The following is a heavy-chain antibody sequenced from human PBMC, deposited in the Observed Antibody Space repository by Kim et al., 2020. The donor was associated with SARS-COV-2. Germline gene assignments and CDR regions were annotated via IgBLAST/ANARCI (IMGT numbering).Heavy chain of an antibody. CDR1: GFTFSSYA. CDR3: AKSPGGGSGWLGWFDP. D-gene: IGHD6-19*01. CDR2: ISGSGGST. J-gene: IGHJ5*02. V-gene: IGHV3-23*01. Sequence: GGSLRLSCAASGFTFSSYAMSWVRQAPGKGLEWVSAISGSGGSTYYADSVKGRFTISRDNSKNTLYLQMNSLRAEDTAVYYCAKSPGGGSGWLGWFDPWGQGTLVTVSS.